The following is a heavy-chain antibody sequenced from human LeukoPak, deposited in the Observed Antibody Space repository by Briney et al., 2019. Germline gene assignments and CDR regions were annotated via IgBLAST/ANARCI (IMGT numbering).Heavy chain of an antibody. CDR2: IYYSGST. V-gene: IGHV4-59*01. CDR3: ARSNSSGYHRLFDY. D-gene: IGHD3-22*01. Sequence: SETLSLTCTVSGGSISSYYWSWIRQPPGKGLEWIGYIYYSGSTNYNPSLKSRVTISVDTSKNQFSLKLSSVTAADTAVYYCARSNSSGYHRLFDYWGQGTLVTVSS. CDR1: GGSISSYY. J-gene: IGHJ4*02.